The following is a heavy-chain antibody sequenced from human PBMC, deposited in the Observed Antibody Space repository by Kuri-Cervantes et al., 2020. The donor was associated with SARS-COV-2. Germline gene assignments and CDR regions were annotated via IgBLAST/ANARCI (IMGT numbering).Heavy chain of an antibody. CDR2: IWYDGSNK. D-gene: IGHD5-18*01. CDR1: GFTFSSYG. Sequence: GGSLRLSCAASGFTFSSYGMHWVRQAPGKGLEWVAVIWYDGSNKYYADSVKGRFTISRDNSKNTLYLQMNSLRAEDTAVYYCAREGIQLWEGIYYYYYGMDVWGQETTVTVSS. V-gene: IGHV3-33*08. CDR3: AREGIQLWEGIYYYYYGMDV. J-gene: IGHJ6*02.